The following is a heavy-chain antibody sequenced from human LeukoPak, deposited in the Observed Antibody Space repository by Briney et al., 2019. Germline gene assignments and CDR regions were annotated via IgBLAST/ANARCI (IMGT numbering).Heavy chain of an antibody. V-gene: IGHV4-39*07. CDR2: IHYSGST. CDR3: ARGYCSGGTCYSDRGAFDI. J-gene: IGHJ3*02. Sequence: PSETLSLTCTVSGGSISSSGYYWGWIRQPPGKGLEWIGRIHYSGSTSYNPSLKSRVTISVDTSKKQFSLKLSSVTAADTAVYFCARGYCSGGTCYSDRGAFDIWGQGTIVTVSS. CDR1: GGSISSSGYY. D-gene: IGHD2-15*01.